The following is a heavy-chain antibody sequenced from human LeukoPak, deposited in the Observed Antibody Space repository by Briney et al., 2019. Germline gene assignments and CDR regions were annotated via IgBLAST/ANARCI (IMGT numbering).Heavy chain of an antibody. J-gene: IGHJ6*04. CDR1: GFTFSSYS. Sequence: GGPLRLSCAASGFTFSSYSVNWVRQAPGKALEWVSSISSSSSYLYYADSVKGRFTISRDNAKNSLYLQMNSLRAEDTAVYYCARDAPLRGYYGMDVWGRGTTVTVSS. CDR2: ISSSSSYL. V-gene: IGHV3-21*01. CDR3: ARDAPLRGYYGMDV.